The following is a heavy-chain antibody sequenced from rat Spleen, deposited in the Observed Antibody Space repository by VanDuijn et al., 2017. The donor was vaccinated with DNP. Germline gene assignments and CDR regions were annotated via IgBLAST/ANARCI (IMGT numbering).Heavy chain of an antibody. V-gene: IGHV5S10*01. CDR3: ATSSYFGYDYGFAY. D-gene: IGHD1-7*01. J-gene: IGHJ3*01. CDR1: GFTFSDYP. Sequence: EVQLVESGGGLVQPGRSLKLSCAASGFTFSDYPMAWVRQAPKRGLEWVATITYDGSSTYYRDSVRGRFTISRDYARSTLYLQMDSLRSEDTATYYCATSSYFGYDYGFAYWGQGTLVTVSS. CDR2: ITYDGSST.